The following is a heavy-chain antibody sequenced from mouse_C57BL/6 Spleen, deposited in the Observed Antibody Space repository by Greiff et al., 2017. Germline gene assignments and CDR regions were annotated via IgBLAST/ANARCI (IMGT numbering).Heavy chain of an antibody. Sequence: VKVVESGPGLVQPSQSLSITCTVSGFSLTSYGVHWVRQSPGKGLEWLGVIWSGGSTDYNAAFISRLSISKDNSKSQVFFKMNSLQADDTAIYYCARKESHYYGYAMDYWGQGTSVTVSS. CDR2: IWSGGST. D-gene: IGHD1-2*01. CDR1: GFSLTSYG. V-gene: IGHV2-2*01. CDR3: ARKESHYYGYAMDY. J-gene: IGHJ4*01.